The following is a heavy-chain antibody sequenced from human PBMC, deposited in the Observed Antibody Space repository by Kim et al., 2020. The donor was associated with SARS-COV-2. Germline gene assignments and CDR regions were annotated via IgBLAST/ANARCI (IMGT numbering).Heavy chain of an antibody. CDR1: GFTFSSYS. CDR3: ARDEGGGWFGEVYYGMDV. CDR2: ISSSSSTI. V-gene: IGHV3-48*02. D-gene: IGHD3-10*01. J-gene: IGHJ6*02. Sequence: GGSLRLSCAASGFTFSSYSMNWVRQAPGKGLEWVSYISSSSSTIYYADSVKGRFTISRDNAKNSVYLPMNSLRDEDTAVYYCARDEGGGWFGEVYYGMDVWGQGTTVTVSS.